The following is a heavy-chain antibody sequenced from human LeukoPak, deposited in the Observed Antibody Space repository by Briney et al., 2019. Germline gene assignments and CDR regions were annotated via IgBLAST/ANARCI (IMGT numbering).Heavy chain of an antibody. J-gene: IGHJ6*02. CDR3: AKVVGSSSSGSMDV. Sequence: AGGSLRLSCAASGFTFSAYWMHWVRQAPGEGLVWVSRTDSDGSDISYADSVKGRFTMSRDNAKNTLFLQMNSLRVEDTAVYYCAKVVGSSSSGSMDVWGQGTTVTVSS. CDR2: TDSDGSDI. D-gene: IGHD6-6*01. CDR1: GFTFSAYW. V-gene: IGHV3-74*01.